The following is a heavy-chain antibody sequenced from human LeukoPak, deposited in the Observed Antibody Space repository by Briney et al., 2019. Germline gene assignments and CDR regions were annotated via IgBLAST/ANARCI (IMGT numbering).Heavy chain of an antibody. D-gene: IGHD2-21*02. Sequence: GGSLRLSCAASGFTFSSYAMSWVRQAPGMGLEWVSAISGSGGTTYYAYTVKGRFTISRDNSKNTLYLQMSSLRAEDTAVYYCAKDLSPLVTAIPDYWGQGTLVTVSS. CDR1: GFTFSSYA. CDR2: ISGSGGTT. J-gene: IGHJ4*02. V-gene: IGHV3-23*01. CDR3: AKDLSPLVTAIPDY.